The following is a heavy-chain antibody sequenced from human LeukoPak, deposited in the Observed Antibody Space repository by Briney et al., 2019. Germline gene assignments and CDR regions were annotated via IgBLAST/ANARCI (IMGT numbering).Heavy chain of an antibody. D-gene: IGHD6-19*01. Sequence: PSETLSLTCTGSGGSISSYYWSWIRQPPGKGLEWIGYIYYSGSTNYNPSLKSRVTISVDTSKNQFSLKLSSVTAADTAVYYCARDYAPGYSSGWYDYWGQGTLVTVSS. CDR2: IYYSGST. V-gene: IGHV4-59*01. J-gene: IGHJ4*02. CDR3: ARDYAPGYSSGWYDY. CDR1: GGSISSYY.